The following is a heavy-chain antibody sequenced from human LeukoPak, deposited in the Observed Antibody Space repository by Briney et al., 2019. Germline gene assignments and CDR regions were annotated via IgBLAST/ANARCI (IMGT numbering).Heavy chain of an antibody. Sequence: GSLRLSCAASGFAFNSYNMNWVRQAPGKGLEWVSSISSSSSYIYYADSVKGRFTISRDNAKNSLYLQMNSLRAEDTAVYYCASGSSSLSFHYYYYGMDVWGQGTTVTVSS. CDR3: ASGSSSLSFHYYYYGMDV. CDR1: GFAFNSYN. CDR2: ISSSSSYI. J-gene: IGHJ6*02. V-gene: IGHV3-21*06. D-gene: IGHD2-15*01.